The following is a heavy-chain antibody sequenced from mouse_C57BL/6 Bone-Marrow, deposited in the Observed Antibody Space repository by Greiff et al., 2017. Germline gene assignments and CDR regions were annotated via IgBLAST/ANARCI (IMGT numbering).Heavy chain of an antibody. CDR2: ISNLAYSI. CDR3: ARLGYYGSSYGYFDV. V-gene: IGHV5-15*01. J-gene: IGHJ1*03. CDR1: GFTFSDYG. Sequence: EVHLVESGGGLVQPGASLKLSCAASGFTFSDYGMAWVRQAPRKGPEWVALISNLAYSINYADTVTGRFTLSRENAKNTLYLEMSSLTSEDTAMYYWARLGYYGSSYGYFDVWGTGTAITVTA. D-gene: IGHD1-1*01.